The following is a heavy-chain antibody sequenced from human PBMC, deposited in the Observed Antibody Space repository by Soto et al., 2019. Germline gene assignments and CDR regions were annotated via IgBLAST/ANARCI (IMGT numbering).Heavy chain of an antibody. D-gene: IGHD6-19*01. V-gene: IGHV3-30*18. CDR2: ISYDGSNT. Sequence: GGSLRLSCAASGFTFSSYGIHWVRQAPGKGLEWVAVISYDGSNTYYADSVKGRFTISRDNSKNTLYLQMNSLRAEDTAVYYCAKEGEYSSGWDNFDYWGQGTLVTVSS. CDR1: GFTFSSYG. J-gene: IGHJ4*02. CDR3: AKEGEYSSGWDNFDY.